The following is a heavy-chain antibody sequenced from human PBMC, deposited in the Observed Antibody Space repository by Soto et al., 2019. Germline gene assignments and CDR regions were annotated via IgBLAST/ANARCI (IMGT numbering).Heavy chain of an antibody. J-gene: IGHJ4*02. V-gene: IGHV1-69*13. CDR2: IIPIFGTA. D-gene: IGHD2-2*01. CDR3: ASGPAPAGFDY. CDR1: GGTFSSYA. Sequence: SVKVSCKASGGTFSSYAISWVRQAPGQGLEWMGGIIPIFGTANYAQKFQGRVTITADESTSTAYMELSSLRSEDTAAYYCASGPAPAGFDYWGQGTLVTVSS.